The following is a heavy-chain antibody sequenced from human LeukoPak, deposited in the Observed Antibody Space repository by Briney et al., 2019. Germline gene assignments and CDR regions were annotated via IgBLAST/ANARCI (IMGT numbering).Heavy chain of an antibody. J-gene: IGHJ5*02. CDR3: AREELRRGYCSMTSRQAWFDP. V-gene: IGHV1-2*02. CDR1: GYTFTGYY. D-gene: IGHD2-2*01. CDR2: INPNSGGT. Sequence: GASVKVSCKASGYTFTGYYMHWVRQAPGQGLEWMGWINPNSGGTNYAQKFHGRVTMTRDTSISTAYMELSSLRSDDTAVYYCAREELRRGYCSMTSRQAWFDPWGQGTLVTVSS.